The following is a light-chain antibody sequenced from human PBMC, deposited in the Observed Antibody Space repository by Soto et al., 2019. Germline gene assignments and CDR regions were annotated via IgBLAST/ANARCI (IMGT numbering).Light chain of an antibody. Sequence: QSALTQPASVSGSPGQPITISCTGTSNDVGDYNYVSWYQQHPGKAPKLMIFEVSNRPSGVSNRFSGSKSGNTASLTISGLQAEDEADYYCSSYTSSLTLVFGGGTKVTVL. CDR2: EVS. V-gene: IGLV2-14*01. J-gene: IGLJ2*01. CDR1: SNDVGDYNY. CDR3: SSYTSSLTLV.